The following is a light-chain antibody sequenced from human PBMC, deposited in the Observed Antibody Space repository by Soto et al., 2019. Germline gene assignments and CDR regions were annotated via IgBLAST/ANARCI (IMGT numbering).Light chain of an antibody. CDR2: DAS. J-gene: IGKJ5*01. V-gene: IGKV1-5*01. CDR1: QSFSSW. CDR3: QQSYTTPLT. Sequence: GDRVTITCRASQSFSSWLAWYQQKPGKAPKLLIYDASNLESGVPSRFSGSGSGTEFTLTISSLQPEDFATYYCQQSYTTPLTFGGGTRLEIK.